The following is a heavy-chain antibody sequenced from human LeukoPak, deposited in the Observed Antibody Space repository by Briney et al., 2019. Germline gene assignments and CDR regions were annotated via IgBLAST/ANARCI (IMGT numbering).Heavy chain of an antibody. J-gene: IGHJ4*02. CDR1: GGTFSSYA. D-gene: IGHD6-13*01. V-gene: IGHV1-69*05. CDR2: IIPIFGTA. CDR3: ARDSSSWTYFDY. Sequence: SVKVSCKASGGTFSSYAIRWVRQAPGQGLEWMGRIIPIFGTANYAQKFQGRVTITTDESTSTAYMVLSSLRSEDTGVYYCARDSSSWTYFDYWGQGTLVTVSS.